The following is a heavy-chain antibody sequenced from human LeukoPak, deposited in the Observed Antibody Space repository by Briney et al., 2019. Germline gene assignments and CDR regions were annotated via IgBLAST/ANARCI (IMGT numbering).Heavy chain of an antibody. CDR3: GSGVIFYDSSGRNY. J-gene: IGHJ4*02. D-gene: IGHD3-22*01. CDR1: GFTFSSYE. Sequence: GGSLRLSCAASGFTFSSYEMNWVRQAPGKGLEWVSSISSSGTTIYYADSAKGRFTVSRDSAKNSVYLQMNSLRAEDTAVYYCGSGVIFYDSSGRNYWGQGTLVTVSS. V-gene: IGHV3-48*03. CDR2: ISSSGTTI.